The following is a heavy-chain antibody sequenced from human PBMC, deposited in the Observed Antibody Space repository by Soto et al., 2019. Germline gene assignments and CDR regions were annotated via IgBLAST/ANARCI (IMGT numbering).Heavy chain of an antibody. CDR1: GGTFSSYA. CDR3: ARDGYGSGSYYKAPQIYGMDV. D-gene: IGHD3-10*01. Sequence: SVRVSCKASGGTFSSYAISWVRQAPGQGLEWMGGIIPIFGTANYAQKFQGRVTITADESTSTAYMELSSLRSEDTAVYYCARDGYGSGSYYKAPQIYGMDVWGQGTTVTVSS. V-gene: IGHV1-69*13. CDR2: IIPIFGTA. J-gene: IGHJ6*02.